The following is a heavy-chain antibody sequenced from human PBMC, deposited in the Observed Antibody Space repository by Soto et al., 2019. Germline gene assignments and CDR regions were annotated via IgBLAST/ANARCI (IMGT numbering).Heavy chain of an antibody. D-gene: IGHD3-16*01. CDR2: MQYTGNT. CDR3: AKDVSSRRWFDP. V-gene: IGHV4-4*07. CDR1: GASIRSYH. J-gene: IGHJ5*02. Sequence: SETLSLTCAVSGASIRSYHWSWIRQPAGKGLEWIGRMQYTGNTNYNPSLKSRVTMSVDTSKNQISLKMTSVTAADTAVYFCAKDVSSRRWFDPWGQGILVTVSS.